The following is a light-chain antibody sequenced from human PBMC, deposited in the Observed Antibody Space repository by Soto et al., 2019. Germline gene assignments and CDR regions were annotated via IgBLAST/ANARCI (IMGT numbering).Light chain of an antibody. J-gene: IGLJ1*01. CDR2: EIN. Sequence: QPALTQPPSASGSPGQSVTISCTGTSSDVGAYDYVSWYQQHPGKAPKLMIYEINKRPSGVPDRFSGSKSGNTASLTVSGLQAEGEADYYCSSFAGSNNFPYVFGTGTKVTVL. CDR3: SSFAGSNNFPYV. CDR1: SSDVGAYDY. V-gene: IGLV2-8*01.